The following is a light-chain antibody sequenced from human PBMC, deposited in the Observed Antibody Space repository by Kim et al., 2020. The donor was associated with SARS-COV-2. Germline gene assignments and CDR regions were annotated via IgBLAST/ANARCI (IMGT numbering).Light chain of an antibody. CDR3: AAWDDSLSGL. J-gene: IGLJ2*01. CDR1: RSNIGSNY. CDR2: RNN. V-gene: IGLV1-47*01. Sequence: PGQRVTIFCSGSRSNIGSNYVYWYQQLPGTAPKLLIYRNNQRPSGVPDRFSGSKSGTSASLAISGLRSEDEADYYCAAWDDSLSGLFGGGTQLTVL.